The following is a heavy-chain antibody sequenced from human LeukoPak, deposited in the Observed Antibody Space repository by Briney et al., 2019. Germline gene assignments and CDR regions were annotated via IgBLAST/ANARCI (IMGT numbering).Heavy chain of an antibody. CDR2: ISGSGGST. J-gene: IGHJ6*02. V-gene: IGHV3-23*01. CDR3: AKSMAAYYYYGMDV. CDR1: GFTFSSYA. Sequence: GGSPRLSCAASGFTFSSYAMNWVRQAPGKGLEWVSSISGSGGSTYRADSVKGRFTISRGNSKNTLYLQMNSLRAEDTAVYYCAKSMAAYYYYGMDVWGQGTTVTVSS. D-gene: IGHD5-24*01.